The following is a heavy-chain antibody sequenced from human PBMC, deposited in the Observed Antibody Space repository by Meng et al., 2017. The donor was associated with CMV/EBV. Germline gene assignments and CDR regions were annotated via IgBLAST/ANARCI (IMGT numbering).Heavy chain of an antibody. CDR3: ARDRYYDFWSGYYSDYYYGMDV. D-gene: IGHD3-3*01. CDR1: GFNFSSYW. Sequence: GESLKISCAASGFNFSSYWMSWVRQAPGKGLEWVANIKQDGREKYYVDSVKGRFTISRDNAKNSLYLQMNSLRAEDTAVYYCARDRYYDFWSGYYSDYYYGMDVWGQGTTVTVSS. CDR2: IKQDGREK. V-gene: IGHV3-7*01. J-gene: IGHJ6*02.